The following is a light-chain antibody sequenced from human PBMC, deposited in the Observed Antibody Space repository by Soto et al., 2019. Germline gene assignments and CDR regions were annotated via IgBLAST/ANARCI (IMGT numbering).Light chain of an antibody. CDR2: VPS. CDR1: QSFSSN. J-gene: IGKJ4*01. V-gene: IGKV3-15*01. CDR3: QQYNNWPLLT. Sequence: EIVMSQSPATLSVSPGERATLSCRASQSFSSNLAWYHHKPGQAPSLLIYVPSTRATGIPARFSGSGSGTECTLTISSLQSEDFAVYYFQQYNNWPLLTFGGGTKVEIK.